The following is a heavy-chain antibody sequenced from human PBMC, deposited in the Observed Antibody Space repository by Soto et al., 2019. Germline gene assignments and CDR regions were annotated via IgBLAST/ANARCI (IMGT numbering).Heavy chain of an antibody. CDR1: GFIFSGSA. CDR2: IRSKANSYAT. Sequence: GGSLRLSCAASGFIFSGSALHWVRQASGKGLEWVGRIRSKANSYATAYGASMKGRFTISRDDSKSTTYLQMNDLKTDDTAVYYCARHDGWDTPMLNYLGYWGPGALVTVSS. CDR3: ARHDGWDTPMLNYLGY. J-gene: IGHJ4*02. D-gene: IGHD5-18*01. V-gene: IGHV3-73*01.